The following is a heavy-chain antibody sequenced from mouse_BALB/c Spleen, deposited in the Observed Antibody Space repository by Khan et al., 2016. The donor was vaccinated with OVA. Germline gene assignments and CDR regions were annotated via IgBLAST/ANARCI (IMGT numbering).Heavy chain of an antibody. CDR3: ARVYGGDFDY. CDR2: LSYSGNT. J-gene: IGHJ2*02. CDR1: GYSIPSDNA. Sequence: EVELQESGPGLVKPSQSLSLTCPVTGYSIPSDNAGNWIRQFPGNKLEGMGSLSYSGNTKYNPSLKSRFSITRDTSKNQFFLQLNSFTTEDTATYYCARVYGGDFDYWGQGTSLTVSS. D-gene: IGHD1-1*01. V-gene: IGHV3-2*02.